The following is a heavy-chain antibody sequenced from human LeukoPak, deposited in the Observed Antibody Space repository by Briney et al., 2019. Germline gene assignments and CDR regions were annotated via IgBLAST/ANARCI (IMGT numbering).Heavy chain of an antibody. D-gene: IGHD6-19*01. J-gene: IGHJ5*02. Sequence: GGSLRLSCAASGFTFSNAWMTWVRQAPGKGLEWASAISGSGDSTYYADSVKGLFTISRDNSKNTLYLQMNRLRAEDTAVYYCAKDPYSSGPYNWFDPWGQGTLVTVSS. CDR3: AKDPYSSGPYNWFDP. CDR2: ISGSGDST. V-gene: IGHV3-23*01. CDR1: GFTFSNAW.